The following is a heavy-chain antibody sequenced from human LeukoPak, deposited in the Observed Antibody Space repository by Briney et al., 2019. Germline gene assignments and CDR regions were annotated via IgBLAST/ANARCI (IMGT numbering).Heavy chain of an antibody. J-gene: IGHJ4*02. CDR2: IHPTGNL. CDR3: ARGADAHKVAY. D-gene: IGHD2-2*01. V-gene: IGHV4-31*11. Sequence: SETLSLTCAVAGGSINGGGYYWNWVRQHPGKGLEGIGSIHPTGNLYYNPSLTGRSTISVDTSKSHFSLNLTSVTAADTAVYYCARGADAHKVAYWSQGTLVTVSS. CDR1: GGSINGGGYY.